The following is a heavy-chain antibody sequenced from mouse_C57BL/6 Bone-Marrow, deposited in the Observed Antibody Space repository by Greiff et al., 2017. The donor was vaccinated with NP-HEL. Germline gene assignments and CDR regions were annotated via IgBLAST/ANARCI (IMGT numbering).Heavy chain of an antibody. CDR3: ASRDYYDYEGFAY. Sequence: VQLQQPGAELVKPGASVKLSCKASGFTFTSYCMQWVKQRPGQGLEWIGEIDPSDSYTNYNQKFQGKATLTADTSSSTAYLQLSSLTSEDSAVYYCASRDYYDYEGFAYWGQGTLVTVSA. J-gene: IGHJ3*01. CDR2: IDPSDSYT. D-gene: IGHD2-4*01. V-gene: IGHV1-50*01. CDR1: GFTFTSYC.